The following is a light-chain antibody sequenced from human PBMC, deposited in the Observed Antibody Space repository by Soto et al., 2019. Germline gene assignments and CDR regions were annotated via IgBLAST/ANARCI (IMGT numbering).Light chain of an antibody. J-gene: IGKJ5*01. CDR3: QQYGSPLT. CDR2: GAS. CDR1: QSVSSSC. Sequence: EIVLTQSPGTLSLSPGERATLSCRASQSVSSSCLAWYQQKPGQAPRLLIHGASTRATGIPDRFSGSGSGTGFTLTISRLEPEDFAVYYCQQYGSPLTFGQGTRLEIK. V-gene: IGKV3-20*01.